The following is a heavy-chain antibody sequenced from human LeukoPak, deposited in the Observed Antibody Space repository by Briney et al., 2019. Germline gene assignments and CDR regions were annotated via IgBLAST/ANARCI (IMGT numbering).Heavy chain of an antibody. CDR2: ISSSSSYI. J-gene: IGHJ4*02. CDR3: ARAMGGADSYVAG. Sequence: GGSLRLSCAASGFTFSSYSMNWVRQAPGKGLEWVSSISSSSSYIYYADSVKGRFTISRDNAKNSLYLQMNSLRAEDTAVYYCARAMGGADSYVAGWGQGTLVTVSS. D-gene: IGHD5-18*01. CDR1: GFTFSSYS. V-gene: IGHV3-21*01.